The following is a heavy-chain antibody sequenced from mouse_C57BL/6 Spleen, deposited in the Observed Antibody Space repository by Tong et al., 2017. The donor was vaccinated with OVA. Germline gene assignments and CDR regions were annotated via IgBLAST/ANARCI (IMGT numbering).Heavy chain of an antibody. D-gene: IGHD1-1*01. J-gene: IGHJ2*01. Sequence: VQLQESGPELVKPGASVKISCKASGYAFSSSWMNWVKQRPGKGLEWIGVINPNYGTTSYNQKFKGKATLTADKSSSTAYMQLSSLTSEDSAVYYCASRTTVPLDYWGQGTTLTVSS. CDR1: GYAFSSSW. CDR2: INPNYGTT. CDR3: ASRTTVPLDY. V-gene: IGHV1-82*01.